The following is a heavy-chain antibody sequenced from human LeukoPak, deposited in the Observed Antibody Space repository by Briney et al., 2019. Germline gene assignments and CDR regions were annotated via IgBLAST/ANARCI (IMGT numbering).Heavy chain of an antibody. V-gene: IGHV1-69*05. CDR3: ARGLYYYDSSGSPPYYYYMDV. J-gene: IGHJ6*03. CDR1: GGTFSSYG. Sequence: ASVKVSCKASGGTFSSYGISWVRQAPGQGLEWMGRIIPIFGTANYAQKFQGRVTITTDESTSTAYMELSSLRSEDTAVYYCARGLYYYDSSGSPPYYYYMDVWGKGTTVTVSS. D-gene: IGHD3-22*01. CDR2: IIPIFGTA.